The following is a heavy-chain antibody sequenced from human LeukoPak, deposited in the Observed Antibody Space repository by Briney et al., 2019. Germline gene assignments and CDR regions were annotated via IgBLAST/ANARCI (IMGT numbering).Heavy chain of an antibody. Sequence: ASVKVSCKASGYTFTSYDINWVRQATGQGLEWMGWVNPNSGNTGYAQKFQGRVTMTRNTSISTAYMELSSLRSEDTAVYYCALVPAAVDAFDIWGQGTMVTVSS. V-gene: IGHV1-8*01. CDR1: GYTFTSYD. J-gene: IGHJ3*02. CDR2: VNPNSGNT. D-gene: IGHD2-2*01. CDR3: ALVPAAVDAFDI.